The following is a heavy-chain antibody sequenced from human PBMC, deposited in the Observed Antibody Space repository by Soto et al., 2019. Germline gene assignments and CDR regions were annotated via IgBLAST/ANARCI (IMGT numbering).Heavy chain of an antibody. CDR2: ISYDGSNK. CDR1: GFTFSSYA. V-gene: IGHV3-30-3*01. J-gene: IGHJ6*02. CDR3: ARDRGYIVVVPAATYYYYGMDV. Sequence: PGGSLRLSCAASGFTFSSYAMHWVRQAPGKGLEWVAVISYDGSNKYYADSVKGRFTISRDNSKNTLYLQMNSLRAEDTAVYYCARDRGYIVVVPAATYYYYGMDVWGQGTTVTVS. D-gene: IGHD2-2*01.